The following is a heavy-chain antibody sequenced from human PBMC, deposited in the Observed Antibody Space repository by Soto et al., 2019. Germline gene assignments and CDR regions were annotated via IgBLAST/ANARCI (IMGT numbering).Heavy chain of an antibody. Sequence: EVQLVESGGGLVKPGGSLRLSCAASGFTFSSYSMNWVRQAPGKGLEWVSSISSSSSYIYYADSVKGRFTISRDNAKNSLYLQMNSLRAEDTAVYYCARDGGPMMDTAMVTGADAFDIWGQGTMVTVSS. CDR2: ISSSSSYI. CDR3: ARDGGPMMDTAMVTGADAFDI. CDR1: GFTFSSYS. J-gene: IGHJ3*02. D-gene: IGHD5-18*01. V-gene: IGHV3-21*01.